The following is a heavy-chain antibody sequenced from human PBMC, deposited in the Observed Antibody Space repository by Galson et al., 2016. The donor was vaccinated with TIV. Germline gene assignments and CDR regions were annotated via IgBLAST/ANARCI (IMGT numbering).Heavy chain of an antibody. CDR3: ARDRVVDATYYYYYYGMDV. Sequence: CAASGLSVSINYMTWVRQAPGKGLEWVSLISDGGKTSYSDSVKGRFTISRDNSKNTLYLQMNSLRVDDTGVHYCARDRVVDATYYYYYYGMDVWGQGTAVIVSS. CDR2: ISDGGKT. CDR1: GLSVSINY. D-gene: IGHD2-15*01. J-gene: IGHJ6*02. V-gene: IGHV3-66*02.